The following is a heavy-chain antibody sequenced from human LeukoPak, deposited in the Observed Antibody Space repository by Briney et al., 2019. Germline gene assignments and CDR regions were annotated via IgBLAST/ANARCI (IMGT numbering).Heavy chain of an antibody. CDR1: GGSISSGGYY. V-gene: IGHV4-31*03. D-gene: IGHD2/OR15-2a*01. CDR2: IYYSGST. Sequence: PSETLSLTCTVSGGSISSGGYYWSWFRQHPGKGLQWIGYIYYSGSTYYTPSLKSRVTILVDTSKNQFSLKLTSVTAADTAVYYCAIAPSSNIWFDPWGQGTLVTVSS. CDR3: AIAPSSNIWFDP. J-gene: IGHJ5*02.